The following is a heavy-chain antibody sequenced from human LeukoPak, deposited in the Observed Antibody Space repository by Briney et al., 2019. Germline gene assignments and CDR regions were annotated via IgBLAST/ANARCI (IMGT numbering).Heavy chain of an antibody. CDR3: ARGLGNYPEIPLDY. CDR1: GYTFTSYG. D-gene: IGHD3-16*02. CDR2: ISAYNGNT. J-gene: IGHJ4*02. V-gene: IGHV1-18*01. Sequence: ASVKVSCKASGYTFTSYGISWVRQPPRQGLEWMGLISAYNGNTNYPQKLQGRVTMTTDTSTSTAYMELRSLRSDDTAVFYCARGLGNYPEIPLDYWGQGTLVTVSS.